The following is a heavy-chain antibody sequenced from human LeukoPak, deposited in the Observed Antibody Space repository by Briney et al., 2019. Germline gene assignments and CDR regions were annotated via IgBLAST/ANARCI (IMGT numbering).Heavy chain of an antibody. J-gene: IGHJ5*02. CDR3: AKGVVPAAKGGWFDP. V-gene: IGHV3-30*18. D-gene: IGHD2-2*01. Sequence: PGRSLRLSCAASGFTFSSYGMHWVRQAPGKGLEWVADISYDGSNKYYADSVKGRFTISRDNSKNTLYLQMNSLRAEDTAVYYCAKGVVPAAKGGWFDPWGQGTLVTVSS. CDR2: ISYDGSNK. CDR1: GFTFSSYG.